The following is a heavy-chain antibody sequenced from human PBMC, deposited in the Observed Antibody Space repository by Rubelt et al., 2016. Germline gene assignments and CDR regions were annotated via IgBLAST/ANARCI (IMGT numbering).Heavy chain of an antibody. CDR1: GDSLSSSSYR. J-gene: IGHJ5*02. D-gene: IGHD3-3*01. V-gene: IGHV4-39*01. CDR3: VGWGGYDFWSGYSPFNWFDP. Sequence: QLQLQESGPGLVKPSETLSLTCTVSGDSLSSSSYRWGWIRQPPGKGLEWIGSISDSGSTYYNASLKSRVTVSVDKSKNQFSLKLSFVTAADTAGYYCVGWGGYDFWSGYSPFNWFDPWGQGTLVTVSS. CDR2: ISDSGST.